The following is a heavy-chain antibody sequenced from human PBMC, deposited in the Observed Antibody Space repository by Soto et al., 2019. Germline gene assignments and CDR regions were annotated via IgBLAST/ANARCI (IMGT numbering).Heavy chain of an antibody. J-gene: IGHJ4*02. D-gene: IGHD6-19*01. CDR2: ISATGGTT. Sequence: EVHLLESGGGVVQPGGSLRLSCVVSGFTFSDYAMDWVRQAPGKGLEWVSEISATGGTTNYADSVKGRYTISRDNSNNTLYLQLTNLRAEDTAMFYCAKASSAWYGSKNYYFDSWGQGALVTVSS. CDR3: AKASSAWYGSKNYYFDS. V-gene: IGHV3-23*01. CDR1: GFTFSDYA.